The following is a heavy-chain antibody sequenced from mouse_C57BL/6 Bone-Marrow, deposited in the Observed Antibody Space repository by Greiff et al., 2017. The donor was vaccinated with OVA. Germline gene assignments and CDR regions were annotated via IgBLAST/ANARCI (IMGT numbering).Heavy chain of an antibody. CDR2: FHPYNDDT. CDR1: GYTFTTYP. Sequence: QVQLKESGAELVKPGASVKMSCKASGYTFTTYPIEWMKQNHGKSLEWIGNFHPYNDDTKYNEKFKGKATLTVEKSSSTVYLELSRLTSDDSAVYYCAISYYYGSGGGFDYWGQGTTLTVSS. CDR3: AISYYYGSGGGFDY. D-gene: IGHD1-1*01. V-gene: IGHV1-47*01. J-gene: IGHJ2*01.